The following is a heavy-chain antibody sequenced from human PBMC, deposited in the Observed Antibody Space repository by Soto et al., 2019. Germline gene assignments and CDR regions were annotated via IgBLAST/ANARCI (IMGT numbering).Heavy chain of an antibody. Sequence: GGSLRLSCAASGFTFSSYAMSWVRQAPGKGLEWVSAISGSGGSTYYADSVKGRFTISRDNSKNTLYLQMNSLRAEDTAVYYCSNTPCGYSGYDCDYLDYWGQETLVTVSS. CDR2: ISGSGGST. V-gene: IGHV3-23*01. CDR1: GFTFSSYA. CDR3: SNTPCGYSGYDCDYLDY. J-gene: IGHJ4*02. D-gene: IGHD5-12*01.